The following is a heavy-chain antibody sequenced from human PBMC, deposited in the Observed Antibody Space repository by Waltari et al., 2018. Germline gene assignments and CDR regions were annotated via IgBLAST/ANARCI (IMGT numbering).Heavy chain of an antibody. D-gene: IGHD5-12*01. J-gene: IGHJ5*02. Sequence: QLQLQESGTGLVKPSETLSLTCNVSGGSLSSSWSYWGWIRQSPGKGLEWIGSIYYSGSTYYNPTLKSRVTISGDTSKNQFSLKLSSVTAADTAVYYCARHWKKSGYRFDPWGQGTLVTVSS. CDR1: GGSLSSSWSY. CDR2: IYYSGST. V-gene: IGHV4-39*01. CDR3: ARHWKKSGYRFDP.